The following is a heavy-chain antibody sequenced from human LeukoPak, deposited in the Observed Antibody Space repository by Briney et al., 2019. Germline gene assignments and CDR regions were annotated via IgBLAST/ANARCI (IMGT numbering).Heavy chain of an antibody. CDR3: AGYSYGYV. CDR1: GGSFSGYY. J-gene: IGHJ6*04. D-gene: IGHD5-18*01. Sequence: SETLSLACAVYGGSFSGYYWSWIRQPPGKGLEWIGGINHSGSTNYNPSLKSRVTISVDTSKNQFSLKLSSVTAADTAVYYCAGYSYGYVWGKGTTVTVSS. V-gene: IGHV4-34*01. CDR2: INHSGST.